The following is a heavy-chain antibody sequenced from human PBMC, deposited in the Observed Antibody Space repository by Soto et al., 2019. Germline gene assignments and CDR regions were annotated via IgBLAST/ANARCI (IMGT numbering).Heavy chain of an antibody. D-gene: IGHD5-18*01. J-gene: IGHJ4*02. CDR1: GCTFSSYS. CDR3: AREDLEGDTAMVIDY. Sequence: PGGPLRLSWAASGCTFSSYSMNWVRQAPGKGLEWVSYISSSSSTIYYADSVKGRFTISRDNAKNSLYLQMNSLRDEDTVVYYCAREDLEGDTAMVIDYWGQGTLVTVSS. V-gene: IGHV3-48*02. CDR2: ISSSSSTI.